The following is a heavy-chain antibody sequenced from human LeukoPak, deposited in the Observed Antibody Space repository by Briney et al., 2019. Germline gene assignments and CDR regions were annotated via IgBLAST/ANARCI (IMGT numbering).Heavy chain of an antibody. J-gene: IGHJ5*02. D-gene: IGHD5-24*01. CDR1: GYTFTGYY. Sequence: ASVKVSCKASGYTFTGYYMHWVRQAPGQGLEWMGIINPSGGSTSYAQKFQGRVTMTRDMSTSTVYMELSSLRSEDTAVYYCARVRAERWFDPWGQGTLVTVSS. CDR3: ARVRAERWFDP. CDR2: INPSGGST. V-gene: IGHV1-46*01.